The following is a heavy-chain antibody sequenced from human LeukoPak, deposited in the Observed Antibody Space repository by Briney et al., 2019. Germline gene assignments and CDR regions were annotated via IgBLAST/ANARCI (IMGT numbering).Heavy chain of an antibody. CDR3: ARERGRYGDYVLNYGMDV. CDR2: IKQDGSEK. J-gene: IGHJ6*02. CDR1: GFTFSNYA. D-gene: IGHD4-17*01. Sequence: GGSLRLSCAASGFTFSNYAIHWVRQAPGKGLEWVANIKQDGSEKYYVDSVKGRFTISRDNAKNSLYLQMNSLRAEDTAVYYCARERGRYGDYVLNYGMDVWGQGTTVTVSS. V-gene: IGHV3-7*03.